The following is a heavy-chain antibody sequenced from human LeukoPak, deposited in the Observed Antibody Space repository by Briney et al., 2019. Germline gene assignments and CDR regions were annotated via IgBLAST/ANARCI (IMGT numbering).Heavy chain of an antibody. CDR2: ISSSSSYI. J-gene: IGHJ3*02. Sequence: GGSLRLSCAASGFTFSSYSMNWVRQAPGKGLEWVSSISSSSSYIYYADSVKGRFTISRDNAKNSLYLQMNSLGAEDTAVYYCARLYNWNFGTFDIWGKGTMVTVSS. CDR1: GFTFSSYS. CDR3: ARLYNWNFGTFDI. D-gene: IGHD1-7*01. V-gene: IGHV3-21*01.